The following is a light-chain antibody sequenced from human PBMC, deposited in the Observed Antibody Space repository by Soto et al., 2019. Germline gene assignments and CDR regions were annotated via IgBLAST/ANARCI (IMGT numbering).Light chain of an antibody. J-gene: IGLJ2*01. V-gene: IGLV2-8*01. CDR1: SSDVGGYNY. CDR2: EVX. Sequence: QSVLTQPPSASGSPGQSVTISCTGTSSDVGGYNYVSWYQQHPGKAPKLMIXEVXKRPXXXPDRXXGSXSGNXXSLTVXXXXXXXXXXYYXSSYAGSNNLGFGGGTKLTVL. CDR3: SSYAGSNNLG.